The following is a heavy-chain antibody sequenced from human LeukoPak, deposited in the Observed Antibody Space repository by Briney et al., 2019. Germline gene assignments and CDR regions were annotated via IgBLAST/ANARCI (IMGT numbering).Heavy chain of an antibody. CDR2: IYYSGST. Sequence: SETLSLTCSVSGGSIRSSSYYWDWIRQPPGKGPEWIGSIYYSGSTYYNPSLKSRVTISVDTSKNQFSLKLRSVTAADTAVYYCARKDYGDFYFDYWGQGTLVTVSS. V-gene: IGHV4-39*01. CDR1: GGSIRSSSYY. J-gene: IGHJ4*02. D-gene: IGHD4-17*01. CDR3: ARKDYGDFYFDY.